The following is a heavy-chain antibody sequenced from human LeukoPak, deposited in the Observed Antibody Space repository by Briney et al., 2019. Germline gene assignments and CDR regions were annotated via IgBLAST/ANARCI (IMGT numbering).Heavy chain of an antibody. CDR1: GYTFTSYD. Sequence: ASVKVSCKASGYTFTSYDINWVRQAPGQGLEWMGWTNPNSGNTGYAQKFQGRVTITRNTSISTAYMELSSLRSEDTAVYYCARGDSSGWYTEGDYWGQGTLVTVSS. CDR2: TNPNSGNT. CDR3: ARGDSSGWYTEGDY. J-gene: IGHJ4*02. D-gene: IGHD6-19*01. V-gene: IGHV1-8*03.